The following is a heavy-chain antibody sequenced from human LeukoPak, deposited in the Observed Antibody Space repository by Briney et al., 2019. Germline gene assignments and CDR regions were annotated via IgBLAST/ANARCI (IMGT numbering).Heavy chain of an antibody. CDR3: ASSSLILRGVGGPPPDY. CDR1: GFSISNYN. V-gene: IGHV3-21*01. CDR2: ISSSGSYI. J-gene: IGHJ4*02. Sequence: SGGSLRLSCAASGFSISNYNIYWVRQAPGKGLEWVSFISSSGSYIYYADSVKGRFTIPRDNAKNSLYLHMNSLRAEDSAIYYCASSSLILRGVGGPPPDYWGQGTLVTVSS. D-gene: IGHD3-10*01.